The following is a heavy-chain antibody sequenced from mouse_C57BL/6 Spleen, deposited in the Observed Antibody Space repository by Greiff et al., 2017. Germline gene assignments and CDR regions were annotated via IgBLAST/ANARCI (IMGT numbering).Heavy chain of an antibody. V-gene: IGHV5-9*01. J-gene: IGHJ2*01. CDR2: ISGGGGNT. CDR1: GFTFSSYT. Sequence: EVQLVESGGGLVKPGGSLKLSCAASGFTFSSYTMSWVRQTPEKRLEWVATISGGGGNTYYPDSVKGRFTISRDNAKNTLYLQMSSLRSEDTALYYCARHDYYGSSDYWGQGTTLTVSS. CDR3: ARHDYYGSSDY. D-gene: IGHD1-1*01.